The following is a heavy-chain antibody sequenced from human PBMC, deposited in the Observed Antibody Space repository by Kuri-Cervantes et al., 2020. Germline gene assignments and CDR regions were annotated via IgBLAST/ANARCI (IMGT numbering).Heavy chain of an antibody. CDR1: GYTFTSYG. J-gene: IGHJ4*02. CDR3: ARGSRSWFDVTIDY. D-gene: IGHD3-10*01. V-gene: IGHV1-18*01. CDR2: ISAYNGNT. Sequence: ASVKVSCKASGYTFTSYGISWVRQAPGQGLEWMGWISAYNGNTNYAQKLQGRVTMTRNTSISTAYMELSSLRSEDTAVYYCARGSRSWFDVTIDYWGQGTLVTVSS.